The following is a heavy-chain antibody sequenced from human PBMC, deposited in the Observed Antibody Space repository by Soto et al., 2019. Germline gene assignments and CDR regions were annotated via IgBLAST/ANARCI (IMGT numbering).Heavy chain of an antibody. V-gene: IGHV4-30-4*01. CDR1: GGSISSGDYY. Sequence: SETLSLTCTVSGGSISSGDYYWSWIRQPPGKGLEWIGYIYYSGSTYYNPSLKSRVTISVDTSKNQFSLKLSSVTAADTAVYYCARVGFGELLAHGMDVWGQGTTVTVS. CDR3: ARVGFGELLAHGMDV. CDR2: IYYSGST. J-gene: IGHJ6*02. D-gene: IGHD3-10*01.